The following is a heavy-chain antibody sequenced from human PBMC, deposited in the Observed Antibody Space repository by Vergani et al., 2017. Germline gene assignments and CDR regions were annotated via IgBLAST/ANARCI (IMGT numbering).Heavy chain of an antibody. V-gene: IGHV4-61*02. D-gene: IGHD3-3*01. CDR3: ARAYSDFWSAFDY. CDR1: GGSISSGSYY. J-gene: IGHJ4*02. Sequence: QVQLQESGPGLVKPSQTLSLTCSVSGGSISSGSYYWSWIRQPAGKGLEWIGRMHTTGTTNYNPSLKSRVTISVDTSKNQFSLKLSSVTAADTAVYYCARAYSDFWSAFDYWGQGTLVTVSS. CDR2: MHTTGTT.